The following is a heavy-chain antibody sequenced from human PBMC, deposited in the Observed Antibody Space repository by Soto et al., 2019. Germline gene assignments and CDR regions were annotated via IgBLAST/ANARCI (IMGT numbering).Heavy chain of an antibody. V-gene: IGHV3-15*01. J-gene: IGHJ4*02. Sequence: PGGSLRLSCAASGFTFSSYAMSWVRQAPGKGLEWVGRIKSKTDGGTTDYAAPVKGRFTISRDDSKNTLYLQMNSLKTEDTAVYYCTTDLHYYDSSGYHPLDYWGQGTLVTVSS. CDR2: IKSKTDGGTT. D-gene: IGHD3-22*01. CDR3: TTDLHYYDSSGYHPLDY. CDR1: GFTFSSYA.